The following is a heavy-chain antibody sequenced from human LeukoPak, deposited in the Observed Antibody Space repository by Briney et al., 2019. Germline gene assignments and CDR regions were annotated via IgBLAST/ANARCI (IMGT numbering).Heavy chain of an antibody. D-gene: IGHD3-16*01. J-gene: IGHJ3*02. CDR1: GGSISSYY. CDR3: ARNLAGWGNAFDI. Sequence: SETLSLTCTVSGGSISSYYWSWIRQPAGKGLEWIGRIYTSGSNNYNPSLKRRVTISVDTSKNQFPLKLSSVTAADAAVYYCARNLAGWGNAFDIWGQGTMVTVSS. V-gene: IGHV4-4*07. CDR2: IYTSGSN.